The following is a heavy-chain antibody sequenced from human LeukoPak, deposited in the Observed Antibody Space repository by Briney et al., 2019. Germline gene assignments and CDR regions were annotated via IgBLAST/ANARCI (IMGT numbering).Heavy chain of an antibody. J-gene: IGHJ4*02. CDR3: ARDDYGWGSHPY. Sequence: GGSLRLSCAGSGLTFSSYWKTWVRQAPGKGLEWVANIKPDGSEKAYVDSVKGRFTISRDNAKNSLYLQMNSLRAENTAVYYCARDDYGWGSHPYWGQGTLVTVSS. CDR2: IKPDGSEK. D-gene: IGHD3-10*01. CDR1: GLTFSSYW. V-gene: IGHV3-7*04.